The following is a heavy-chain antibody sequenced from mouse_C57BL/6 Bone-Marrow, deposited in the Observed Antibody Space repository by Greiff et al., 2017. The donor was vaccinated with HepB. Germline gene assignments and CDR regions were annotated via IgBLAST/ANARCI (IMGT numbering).Heavy chain of an antibody. CDR1: GFTFTDYY. D-gene: IGHD1-1*01. V-gene: IGHV7-3*01. J-gene: IGHJ2*01. CDR3: ARRDYGSSLDY. CDR2: IRNKANGDTT. Sequence: EVQLMESGGGLVQPGGSLSLSCAASGFTFTDYYMSWVRQPPGKALEWLGFIRNKANGDTTEYSASVKGLFTISRDNSQSILYLQMNALRAEDSATYYCARRDYGSSLDYWGQGTTLTVSS.